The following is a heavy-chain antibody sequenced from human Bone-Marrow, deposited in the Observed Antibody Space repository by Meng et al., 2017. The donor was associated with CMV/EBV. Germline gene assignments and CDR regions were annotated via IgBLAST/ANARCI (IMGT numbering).Heavy chain of an antibody. CDR1: GFTFSSYS. CDR2: INSDGSST. Sequence: GESLKISCAASGFTFSSYSMNWVRQAPGKGLVWVSRINSDGSSTSYADSVKGRFTISRDNAKNSLYLQMNSLRAEDTAVYYCASYDYGGNRIFDYWGQGTLVTVSS. J-gene: IGHJ4*02. CDR3: ASYDYGGNRIFDY. D-gene: IGHD4-23*01. V-gene: IGHV3-74*01.